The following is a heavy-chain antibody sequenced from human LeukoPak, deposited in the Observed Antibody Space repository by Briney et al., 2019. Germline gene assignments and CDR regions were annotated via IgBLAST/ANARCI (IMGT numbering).Heavy chain of an antibody. J-gene: IGHJ4*02. Sequence: GGSLRLSCAASGFTFSSYEMNWVRQAPGKGLEWVSYISSSGSTIYYADSVKGRFTISRDNATNSLYLQMNSLRAEDTAVYYCARDGHVAFFDYWGQGTLVTVSS. V-gene: IGHV3-48*03. CDR3: ARDGHVAFFDY. CDR1: GFTFSSYE. CDR2: ISSSGSTI. D-gene: IGHD2-21*01.